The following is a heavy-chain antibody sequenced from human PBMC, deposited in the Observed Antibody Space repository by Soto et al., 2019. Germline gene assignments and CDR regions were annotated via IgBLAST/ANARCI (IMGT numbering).Heavy chain of an antibody. CDR3: ARDYFDSSDYTTNWFDP. CDR2: IYHTGNA. V-gene: IGHV4-39*01. J-gene: IGHJ5*02. CDR1: GDSISNSRFY. D-gene: IGHD3-22*01. Sequence: QLQLQESSQGLVKSSETLSLTCSVSGDSISNSRFYWAWIRQPPGEGLEWIGSIYHTGNAYYNPSLKSRVTIFEDTSKNQFSLKLTSVTAADTALYYCARDYFDSSDYTTNWFDPWGQGTLVTVSS.